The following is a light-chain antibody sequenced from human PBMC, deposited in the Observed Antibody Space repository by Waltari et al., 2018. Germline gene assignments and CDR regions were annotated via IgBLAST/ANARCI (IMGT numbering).Light chain of an antibody. CDR3: AAWDDSLGGPV. J-gene: IGLJ3*02. Sequence: QSVLTQPPSASGTPGPRVTISCSGNRPNIGINDVPWYQQPPGTAPKLLIYRKEQRPSGVPDRFSGSKSGTSASLAISGLRSEDEAEYYCAAWDDSLGGPVFGGGTKLAVL. CDR1: RPNIGIND. CDR2: RKE. V-gene: IGLV1-47*01.